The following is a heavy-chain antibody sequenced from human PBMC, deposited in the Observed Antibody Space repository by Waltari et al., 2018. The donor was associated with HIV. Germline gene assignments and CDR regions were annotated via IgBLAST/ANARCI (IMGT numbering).Heavy chain of an antibody. V-gene: IGHV4-39*01. D-gene: IGHD6-19*01. CDR1: GGSISSSSYY. J-gene: IGHJ4*02. CDR3: ARHGHSGRALLGGFDY. Sequence: QLQLQESGPGLVKPSETLSLPCTVSGGSISSSSYYCGWIRQPPGKGLESIGSIYYSGSTYYNPSLKSRVTISVDTSKNQFSLKLSSVTAADTAVYYCARHGHSGRALLGGFDYWGQGTLVTVSS. CDR2: IYYSGST.